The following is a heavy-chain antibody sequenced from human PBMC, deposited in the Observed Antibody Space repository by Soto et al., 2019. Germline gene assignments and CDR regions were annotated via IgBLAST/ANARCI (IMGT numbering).Heavy chain of an antibody. D-gene: IGHD3-22*01. CDR1: GDSISSHDW. CDR3: VCNGYYSLDH. J-gene: IGHJ4*02. V-gene: IGHV4-4*02. Sequence: PSETLSLTCAVSGDSISSHDWWSWVRQPPGKGLEWIGEIHHSGSINYNPSLKSRVTISVDRSKNQFSLNLSSVTAADTAVYFCVCNGYYSLDHWGQGTLVTVSS. CDR2: IHHSGSI.